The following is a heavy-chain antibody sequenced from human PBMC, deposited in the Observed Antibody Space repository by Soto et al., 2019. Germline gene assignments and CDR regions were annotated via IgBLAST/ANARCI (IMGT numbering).Heavy chain of an antibody. J-gene: IGHJ6*02. CDR1: GYSFTNYW. Sequence: PGESLNISCKASGYSFTNYWIGWVRQMPGKGLEWMGIIYPGDSDSRYSPSFQGQVTISADKSISTAYLQWSSLEASDTAMYYCARPSIVVVPAGTDHYYYYAMDVWGQGTTVTVSS. CDR2: IYPGDSDS. CDR3: ARPSIVVVPAGTDHYYYYAMDV. V-gene: IGHV5-51*01. D-gene: IGHD2-2*01.